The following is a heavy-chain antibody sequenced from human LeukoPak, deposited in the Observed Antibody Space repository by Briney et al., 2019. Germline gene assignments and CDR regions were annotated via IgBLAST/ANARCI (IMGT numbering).Heavy chain of an antibody. CDR3: ARGEGYSYDIYYYGMDV. V-gene: IGHV3-30-3*01. CDR2: ISYDGSNK. J-gene: IGHJ6*02. D-gene: IGHD5-18*01. Sequence: GGSLRLSCAASGFTFSSYAMHWVRQAPGKGLEWVAVISYDGSNKYYADSVKGRFTISRDNSKNTLYLQMNSLRAEDTAVYYCARGEGYSYDIYYYGMDVWGQGTLVTVSS. CDR1: GFTFSSYA.